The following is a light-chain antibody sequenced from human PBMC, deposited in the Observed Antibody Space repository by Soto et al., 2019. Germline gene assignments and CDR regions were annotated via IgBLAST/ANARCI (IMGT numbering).Light chain of an antibody. J-gene: IGKJ1*01. CDR2: GAS. Sequence: ENCLSQSPGTLSLSPGEGATLSCRASRGVSANYLAWYQQKPGQAPTLLIYGASIRAVGIPDRFSGSGSGTDFTLTIRRLEPEDFAVYYCQQYGSSPRTFGQGTKVDIK. CDR3: QQYGSSPRT. V-gene: IGKV3-20*01. CDR1: RGVSANY.